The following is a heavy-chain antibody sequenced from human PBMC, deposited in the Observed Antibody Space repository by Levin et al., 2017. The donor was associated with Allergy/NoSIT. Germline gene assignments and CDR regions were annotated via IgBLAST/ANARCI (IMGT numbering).Heavy chain of an antibody. CDR2: VNSDGTDR. CDR3: ARDSPGIGIDY. V-gene: IGHV3-74*01. J-gene: IGHJ4*02. Sequence: ETLSLTCAASGFTFRDYWMHWVRQDPGKGLMWVSHVNSDGTDRSYADSVKGRFTISRDNAKNTVYLFMNSLRSDDSAMYFCARDSPGIGIDYWGQGTRVTVSS. D-gene: IGHD3-10*01. CDR1: GFTFRDYW.